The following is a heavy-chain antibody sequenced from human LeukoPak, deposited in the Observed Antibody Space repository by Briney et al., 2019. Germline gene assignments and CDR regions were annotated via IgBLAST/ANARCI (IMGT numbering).Heavy chain of an antibody. J-gene: IGHJ6*04. CDR1: GFTFSNAW. CDR2: IKSKTDGGTT. D-gene: IGHD6-19*01. CDR3: TTVGSSGWGYYYYGMDV. V-gene: IGHV3-15*01. Sequence: GGSLRLSCATSGFTFSNAWMSWVRQAPGKGLEWVGRIKSKTDGGTTDYAAPVKGRFTISRDDSKNTLYLQMNSLKTEDTAVYYCTTVGSSGWGYYYYGMDVWGKGTTDTVSS.